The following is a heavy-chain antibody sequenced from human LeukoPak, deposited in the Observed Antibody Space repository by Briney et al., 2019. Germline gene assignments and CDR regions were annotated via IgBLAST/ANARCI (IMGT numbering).Heavy chain of an antibody. D-gene: IGHD3-3*01. V-gene: IGHV3-64*01. CDR3: ARDARYYDFWSGSYYGMDV. Sequence: GTSLRLSCAASGFTFSSYAMHWVRQAPGKGLEYVSAISSNGGSTYYANSVKGRFTISRDNSKNTLYLQIGSLRAEDMAVYYCARDARYYDFWSGSYYGMDVWGQGTTVTVSS. CDR2: ISSNGGST. CDR1: GFTFSSYA. J-gene: IGHJ6*02.